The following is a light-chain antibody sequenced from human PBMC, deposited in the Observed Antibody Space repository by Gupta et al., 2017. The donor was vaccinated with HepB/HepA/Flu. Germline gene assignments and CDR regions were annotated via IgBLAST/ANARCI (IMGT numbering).Light chain of an antibody. V-gene: IGKV1-27*01. CDR1: QAINNF. CDR3: QKEDVAPIT. CDR2: AAS. J-gene: IGKJ3*01. Sequence: DIQMTQSPSSLSASVGDRVTITCRASQAINNFLAWYQQKPGKVPKLLIYAASTLQSGVPSRFSDSGSGTEFTLTISSLQPEDLATYYCQKEDVAPITFGPGTKVDLK.